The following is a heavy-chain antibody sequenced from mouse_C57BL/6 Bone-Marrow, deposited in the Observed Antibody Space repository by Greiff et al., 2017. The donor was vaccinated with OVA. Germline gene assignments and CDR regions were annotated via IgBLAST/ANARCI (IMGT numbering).Heavy chain of an antibody. V-gene: IGHV5-6*01. CDR3: ARHADYGSSLYYAMDY. J-gene: IGHJ4*01. D-gene: IGHD1-1*01. CDR2: ISSGGSYT. Sequence: EVQLVESGGDLVKPGGSLKLSCAASGFTFSSYGMSWVRQTPDKRLEWVATISSGGSYTYYPDSVKGRFTISRDNAKNTLYLQMSSLKSEDTAMYYCARHADYGSSLYYAMDYWGQGTSVTVSS. CDR1: GFTFSSYG.